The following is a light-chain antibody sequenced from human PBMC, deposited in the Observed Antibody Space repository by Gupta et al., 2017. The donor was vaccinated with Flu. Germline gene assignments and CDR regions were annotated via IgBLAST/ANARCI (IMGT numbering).Light chain of an antibody. CDR1: QYVSSSY. V-gene: IGKV3-20*01. CDR2: GAS. Sequence: ENVLTQSPGTLSLSPGERATLSCRASQYVSSSYLAWYQQKPGQATRLLIFGASGRDAGIPDRFSGGGSRTDFTLTISRLEPEDFAVYYCQQYGTSPTFGGGTKVEIK. J-gene: IGKJ4*01. CDR3: QQYGTSPT.